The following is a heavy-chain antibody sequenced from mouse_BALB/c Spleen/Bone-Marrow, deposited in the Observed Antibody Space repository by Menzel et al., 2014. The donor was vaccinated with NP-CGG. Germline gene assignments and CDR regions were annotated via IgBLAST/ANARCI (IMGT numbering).Heavy chain of an antibody. CDR3: ARKDITAASDY. CDR2: IHPSDGET. J-gene: IGHJ2*01. D-gene: IGHD6-1*01. Sequence: QVQLQQSGAELVRPGTSVKLSCKASGYSFVSYWMNWVKQRPGEGLEWIGTIHPSDGETRLNQKFKDKATLTVDKSSSTVYMQFSSPSSEDSAVYYCARKDITAASDYWGQGTTLTVSS. V-gene: IGHV1S82*01. CDR1: GYSFVSYW.